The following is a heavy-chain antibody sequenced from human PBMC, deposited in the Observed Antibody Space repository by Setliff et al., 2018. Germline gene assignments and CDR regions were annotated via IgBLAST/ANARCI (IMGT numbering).Heavy chain of an antibody. CDR3: ARDGGDGYGVDAYAGGGFDI. CDR2: INQSGST. CDR1: SGSFSGYC. V-gene: IGHV4-34*01. J-gene: IGHJ3*02. Sequence: PSETLSLTCAVYSGSFSGYCWSWIRQPPGKGLEWIGEINQSGSTNYNPSLKSRVTISVDTSNNQFSLKLTSVTAADTAVYYCARDGGDGYGVDAYAGGGFDIWGQGTMVTVS. D-gene: IGHD4-17*01.